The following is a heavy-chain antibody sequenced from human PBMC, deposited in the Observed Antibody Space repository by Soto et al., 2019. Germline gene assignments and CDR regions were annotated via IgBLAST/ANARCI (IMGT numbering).Heavy chain of an antibody. CDR1: GGSISRYY. V-gene: IGHV4-59*01. J-gene: IGHJ4*02. CDR3: ARLYDSRITAFDY. D-gene: IGHD3-22*01. Sequence: SETLSLTCTVSGGSISRYYWSWMRQPPGKGLEWIGYIYYSGSTNYNPSLKSRVTISVDTSKNQFSLKLSSVTAADTAVYYCARLYDSRITAFDYWGQGTLVTVSS. CDR2: IYYSGST.